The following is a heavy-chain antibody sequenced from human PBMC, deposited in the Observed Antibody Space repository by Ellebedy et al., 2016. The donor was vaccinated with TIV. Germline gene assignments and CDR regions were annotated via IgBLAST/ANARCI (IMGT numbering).Heavy chain of an antibody. CDR1: GFSFSGHG. V-gene: IGHV3-33*01. CDR2: IWSDGSHT. CDR3: AREVSSGWYYFDN. Sequence: GESLKISXAASGFSFSGHGMHWVRQAPGKGLEWVASIWSDGSHTYYPDSVRGRFTISRDNSKNTLFLQMNNLRAEDTAVYYCAREVSSGWYYFDNWGQGALVTVPS. J-gene: IGHJ4*02. D-gene: IGHD6-19*01.